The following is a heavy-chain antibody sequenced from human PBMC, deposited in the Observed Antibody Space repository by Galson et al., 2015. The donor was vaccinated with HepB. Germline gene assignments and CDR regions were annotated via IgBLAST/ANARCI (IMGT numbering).Heavy chain of an antibody. CDR1: GGTFSSYA. D-gene: IGHD3-16*01. CDR3: ATGTFGFSFDH. CDR2: IIPILGIA. V-gene: IGHV1-69*04. J-gene: IGHJ4*02. Sequence: SVKVSCKASGGTFSSYAISWVRQAPGQGLEWMGRIIPILGIANYAQKFQGRVTITADKSTSTAYMELSSLRSEDTAVYYCATGTFGFSFDHWGQGTLVTVSS.